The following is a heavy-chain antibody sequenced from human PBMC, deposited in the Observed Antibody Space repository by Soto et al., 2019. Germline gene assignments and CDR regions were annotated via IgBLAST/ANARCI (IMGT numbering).Heavy chain of an antibody. CDR2: IYYSGST. D-gene: IGHD2-21*02. Sequence: SETLSLTCTVSGGSISSGGYYWSWIRHHPGKGLEWIGYIYYSGSTYYNPSLKSRVTISVDTSKNQFSLKLSSVTAADTAVYYCASGLSTPTYCGGDCYSAPDYWGQGTLVTVSS. J-gene: IGHJ4*02. CDR3: ASGLSTPTYCGGDCYSAPDY. V-gene: IGHV4-31*03. CDR1: GGSISSGGYY.